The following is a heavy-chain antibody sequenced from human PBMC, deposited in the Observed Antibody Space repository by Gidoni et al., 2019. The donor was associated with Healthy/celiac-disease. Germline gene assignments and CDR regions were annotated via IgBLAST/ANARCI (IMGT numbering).Heavy chain of an antibody. CDR2: IYWNDDK. CDR3: AHSLVVGATRGQGAFDI. CDR1: GFSLSTSGVG. Sequence: QITLKESGPTLVKPTQTLTLTCTFSGFSLSTSGVGVGWIRQPPGKALEWLALIYWNDDKRYSPSLKSRLTITKDTSKNQVVLTRTNMDPVDTATYYCAHSLVVGATRGQGAFDIWGQGTMVTVSS. D-gene: IGHD1-26*01. J-gene: IGHJ3*02. V-gene: IGHV2-5*01.